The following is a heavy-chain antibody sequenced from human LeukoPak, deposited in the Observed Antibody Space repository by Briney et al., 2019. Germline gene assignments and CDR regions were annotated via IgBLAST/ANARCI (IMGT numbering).Heavy chain of an antibody. CDR2: IWNDGSIK. J-gene: IGHJ4*02. D-gene: IGHD6-19*01. Sequence: GGSLRLSCAASGFTFSSYGMQWVRQAPGKGLEWVAVIWNDGSIKYYADSVKCRFTISRDNSKNTVYLEMNSLRVEDTAVYYCTRDCYATGWYDFDYWGQGTLVTVSS. CDR1: GFTFSSYG. CDR3: TRDCYATGWYDFDY. V-gene: IGHV3-33*01.